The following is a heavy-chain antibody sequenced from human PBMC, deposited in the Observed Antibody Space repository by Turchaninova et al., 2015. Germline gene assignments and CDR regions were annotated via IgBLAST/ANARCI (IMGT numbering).Heavy chain of an antibody. CDR1: GFPLRTSARG. J-gene: IGHJ3*02. Sequence: QITLKESGPTLVKPPQTLTLTCTFHGFPLRTSARGEGWIRQPPGKALEWLALIYWDEDKRYSPSLKSRLTITKDTSKNQVVLTMTNMDPVDTATYYCAHRMGYCSSTSCYAAGPDAFDIWGQGTMVTVSS. D-gene: IGHD2-2*01. V-gene: IGHV2-5*02. CDR2: IYWDEDK. CDR3: AHRMGYCSSTSCYAAGPDAFDI.